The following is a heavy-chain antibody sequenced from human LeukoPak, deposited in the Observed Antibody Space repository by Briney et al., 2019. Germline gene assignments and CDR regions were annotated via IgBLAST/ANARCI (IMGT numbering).Heavy chain of an antibody. D-gene: IGHD1-1*01. V-gene: IGHV4-39*01. CDR2: IQYTGRT. J-gene: IGHJ3*01. CDR3: KRRHNFDSYVV. CDR1: GDSFTSSHYW. Sequence: SETLSLTCTVSGDSFTSSHYWWDWVRLPPGKGLEWIGGIQYTGRTFSNPSLKSRVSLSVDTSKKQFSLDLRSATAADTAVYCAKRRHNFDSYVVWGQGTGVTVSS.